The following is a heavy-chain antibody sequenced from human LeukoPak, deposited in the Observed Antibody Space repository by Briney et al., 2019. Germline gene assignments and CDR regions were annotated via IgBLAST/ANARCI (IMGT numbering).Heavy chain of an antibody. Sequence: SETLSLTCTVSGGSISSYYWSWIRQPPGKGLEWIGYIYYSGSTNYNPSLKSRVTISVDTSKNQFSLKLTSVTAADTAVYYCARAGGSAYLIDYWGQGTLVTVSS. D-gene: IGHD3-22*01. CDR2: IYYSGST. CDR3: ARAGGSAYLIDY. J-gene: IGHJ4*02. V-gene: IGHV4-59*01. CDR1: GGSISSYY.